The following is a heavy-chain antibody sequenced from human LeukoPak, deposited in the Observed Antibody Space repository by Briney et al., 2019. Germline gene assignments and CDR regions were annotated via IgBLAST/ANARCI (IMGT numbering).Heavy chain of an antibody. CDR2: ISWDGGST. V-gene: IGHV3-43*01. D-gene: IGHD3-3*01. CDR3: ARDDTIFGVVIGLDV. CDR1: GFTFDDYT. J-gene: IGHJ6*02. Sequence: PGGSLRLSCAASGFTFDDYTMHWVRQAPGKGLEWVSLISWDGGSTYYADSVKGRFTISRDNAKNSLYLQMNSLRAEDTAVYYCARDDTIFGVVIGLDVWGQGTTVTVSS.